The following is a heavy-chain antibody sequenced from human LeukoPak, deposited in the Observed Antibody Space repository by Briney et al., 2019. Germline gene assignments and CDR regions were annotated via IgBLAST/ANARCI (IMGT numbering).Heavy chain of an antibody. CDR3: ARGYAGAATFDY. CDR1: GGSISSYY. CDR2: INYSGST. D-gene: IGHD1-26*01. J-gene: IGHJ4*02. Sequence: PETLSLTCTVSGGSISSYYWSWMRQPPGKGLEWIGYINYSGSTKYNPSLKSRATISVDTSKNQFSLKLTSVTAADTAVYYCARGYAGAATFDYWGQGTLVTVSS. V-gene: IGHV4-59*01.